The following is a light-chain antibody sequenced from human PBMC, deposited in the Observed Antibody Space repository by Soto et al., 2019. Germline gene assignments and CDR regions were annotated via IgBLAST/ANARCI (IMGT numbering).Light chain of an antibody. CDR2: SNN. CDR1: SSNIGSNT. Sequence: QSVLTQPPSASGTPGQRVTISCSGSSSNIGSNTVNWYQQLPGTAPKLLIYSNNQRPSGVPDRFSDSKSGTSASLAISGLQSEDEADYYCAAWDDSLIAWVFGGGTQLTVL. V-gene: IGLV1-44*01. J-gene: IGLJ3*02. CDR3: AAWDDSLIAWV.